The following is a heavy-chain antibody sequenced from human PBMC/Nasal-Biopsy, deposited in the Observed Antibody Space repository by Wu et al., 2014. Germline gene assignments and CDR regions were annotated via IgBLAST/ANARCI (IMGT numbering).Heavy chain of an antibody. D-gene: IGHD1-14*01. V-gene: IGHV6-1*01. CDR1: GDSVSSNNAA. CDR3: ARNLVNSFFDDAFDI. Sequence: AISGDSVSSNNAAWNWIRQSPSRGLEWLGRTYYRSSWYNDYALSVKSRVTFHPDTSKNQFSLQLNSVTPEDTAVYYCARNLVNSFFDDAFDIWGQGTLVTVSS. CDR2: TYYRSSWYN. J-gene: IGHJ3*02.